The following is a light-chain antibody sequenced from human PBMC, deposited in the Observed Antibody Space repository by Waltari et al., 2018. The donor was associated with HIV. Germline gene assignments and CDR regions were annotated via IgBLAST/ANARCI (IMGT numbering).Light chain of an antibody. Sequence: EIVMSQSPATLSTSPGERATLSFRASQSVSSNLAWYQQKPGQAPRLLIYGASTRATGIPARFSGSGSETDFTLTVSSLQSEDSAVYYCQQYNNWPLMYTFGQGTKLDIK. V-gene: IGKV3-15*01. CDR2: GAS. CDR3: QQYNNWPLMYT. CDR1: QSVSSN. J-gene: IGKJ2*01.